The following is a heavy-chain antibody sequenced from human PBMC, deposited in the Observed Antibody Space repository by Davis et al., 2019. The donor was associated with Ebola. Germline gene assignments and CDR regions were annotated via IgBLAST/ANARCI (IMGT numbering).Heavy chain of an antibody. Sequence: GESLKTPFAPLGFPFSTFCMHWVRQAPGKGLGWVAVIWYDGSNKYYADSVKGRFNISRDNSKNTLYLQMNSLRAEDTAVYYCARVSYYGSGSDSDNWFDPWGQGTLVTVSS. CDR3: ARVSYYGSGSDSDNWFDP. CDR2: IWYDGSNK. V-gene: IGHV3-33*01. D-gene: IGHD3-10*01. CDR1: GFPFSTFC. J-gene: IGHJ5*02.